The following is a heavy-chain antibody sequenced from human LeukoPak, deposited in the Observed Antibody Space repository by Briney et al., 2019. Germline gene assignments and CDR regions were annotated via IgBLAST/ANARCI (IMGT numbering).Heavy chain of an antibody. CDR3: AKDQRGPYYYYYMDV. J-gene: IGHJ6*03. Sequence: GGSLRLSCAASGFTFSSYSMNWVRQAPGKGLEWVSSISSSSSYIYYADSVKGRFTISRDNAKNSLYLQMNSLRAEDTAVYYCAKDQRGPYYYYYMDVWGKGTTVTVSS. V-gene: IGHV3-21*04. D-gene: IGHD3-16*01. CDR2: ISSSSSYI. CDR1: GFTFSSYS.